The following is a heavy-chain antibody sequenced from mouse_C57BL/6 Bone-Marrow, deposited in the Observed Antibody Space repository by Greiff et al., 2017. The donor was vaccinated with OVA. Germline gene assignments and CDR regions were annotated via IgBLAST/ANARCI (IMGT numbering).Heavy chain of an antibody. CDR1: GYTFTSYW. J-gene: IGHJ4*01. CDR2: IDPNSGGT. V-gene: IGHV1-72*01. Sequence: QVQLQQPGAELVKPGASVKLSCKASGYTFTSYWMHWVKQRPGRGLEWIGRIDPNSGGTKYNEKFKSKATLTVDKPSSTAYMQLSSLTSGDSAVYDCARTPLYAMDYWGQGTSVTVSS. CDR3: ARTPLYAMDY.